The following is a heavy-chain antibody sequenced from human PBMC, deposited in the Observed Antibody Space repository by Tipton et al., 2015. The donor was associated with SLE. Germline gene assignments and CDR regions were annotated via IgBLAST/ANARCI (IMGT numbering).Heavy chain of an antibody. D-gene: IGHD2-2*01. Sequence: LRLSCTVSGGSITSKNYFWNWIRQPPGKGLEWIGSIYYSGSTYYNPSLKSRVTISLHTSKNQFSLKLSSVTAADTAVYYCARDLRSTSDFFDYWGQGTLVTVSS. CDR3: ARDLRSTSDFFDY. CDR1: GGSITSKNYF. CDR2: IYYSGST. V-gene: IGHV4-39*07. J-gene: IGHJ4*02.